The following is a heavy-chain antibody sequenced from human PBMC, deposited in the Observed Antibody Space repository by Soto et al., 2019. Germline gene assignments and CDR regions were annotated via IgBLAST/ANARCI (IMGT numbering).Heavy chain of an antibody. Sequence: QVQLVQSGAEVKTPGSSVKVSCKASGGTLSDYAISWVRQAPGQGLEWMGGIMPTVDSANYAQNFQGRLTISADESTSTANLELSSLRSDDTAVYYCAVAAFREMMAQETSGMAVWGQWTTVIVSS. D-gene: IGHD3-16*01. CDR2: IMPTVDSA. CDR1: GGTLSDYA. J-gene: IGHJ6*02. CDR3: AVAAFREMMAQETSGMAV. V-gene: IGHV1-69*01.